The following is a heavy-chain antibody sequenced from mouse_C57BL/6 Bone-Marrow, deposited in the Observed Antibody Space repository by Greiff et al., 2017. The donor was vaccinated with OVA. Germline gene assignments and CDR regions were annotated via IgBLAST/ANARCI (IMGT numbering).Heavy chain of an antibody. V-gene: IGHV14-1*01. Sequence: EVQLQQSGAELVRPGASVKLSCTASGFNIKDYYMHWVKQRPEQGLEWIGRIDPEDGDTVYAPKFQGKATMTADTSSNAAYLQLSSLTSEDTAVDYCTLDYYGSSYHYWYFDVWGTGTTVTVSS. CDR3: TLDYYGSSYHYWYFDV. CDR2: IDPEDGDT. D-gene: IGHD1-1*01. J-gene: IGHJ1*03. CDR1: GFNIKDYY.